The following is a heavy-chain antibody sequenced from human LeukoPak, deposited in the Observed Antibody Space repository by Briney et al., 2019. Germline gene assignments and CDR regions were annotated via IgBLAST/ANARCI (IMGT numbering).Heavy chain of an antibody. CDR2: IYYSGST. V-gene: IGHV4-39*01. J-gene: IGHJ4*02. CDR1: GGSISSSSYY. Sequence: SETLSLTCTVSGGSISSSSYYWGWIRQPPGKGLEWIGSIYYSGSTYYNPSLKSRVTISVDTSKNQFSLKLSSVTAADTAVYYCARHSSGGYLFDYWGQGTLVTVSS. D-gene: IGHD6-13*01. CDR3: ARHSSGGYLFDY.